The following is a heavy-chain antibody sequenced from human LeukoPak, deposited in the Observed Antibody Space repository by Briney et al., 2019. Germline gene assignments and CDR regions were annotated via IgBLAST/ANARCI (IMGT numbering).Heavy chain of an antibody. CDR1: GGSISTSNYY. CDR3: ARSGGPLNWFDP. V-gene: IGHV4-39*07. Sequence: SETLSLTCTVSGGSISTSNYYWGWIRQLPGKGLEWIGNIFYSGSTYYSPSLKSRVTISLDTSRNQFSLRLSSVTAADTAVYYCARSGGPLNWFDPWGQGTLVTVSS. CDR2: IFYSGST. J-gene: IGHJ5*02.